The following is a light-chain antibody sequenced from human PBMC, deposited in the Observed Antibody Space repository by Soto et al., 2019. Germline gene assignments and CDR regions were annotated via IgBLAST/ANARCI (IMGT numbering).Light chain of an antibody. CDR1: QTISND. CDR3: QQNNKWPPVT. Sequence: EVVMTQSPATVSVSPGGGVTLSCRASQTISNDLAWYQQKPGQVPRLLIYGASTRATGVPARFSGGGSGTEFTLTISSLQSEDFAFYYCQQNNKWPPVTFGGGTKVDIK. V-gene: IGKV3-15*01. CDR2: GAS. J-gene: IGKJ4*01.